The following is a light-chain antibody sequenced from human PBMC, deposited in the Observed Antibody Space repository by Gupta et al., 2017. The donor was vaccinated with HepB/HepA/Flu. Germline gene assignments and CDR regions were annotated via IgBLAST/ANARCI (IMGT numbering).Light chain of an antibody. V-gene: IGLV5-45*03. CDR3: MIWHNSAWV. CDR2: KKADSGY. CDR1: SGINVGDYR. J-gene: IGLJ3*02. Sequence: QAVLTQPSSLSASPGASASLTCTLRSGINVGDYRIYWYRQKPGSPPQFLLGKKADSGYQEGSGGHSRFFGSKDASANAGILFISGLQSDDEADDYGMIWHNSAWVFGGGTKVTVL.